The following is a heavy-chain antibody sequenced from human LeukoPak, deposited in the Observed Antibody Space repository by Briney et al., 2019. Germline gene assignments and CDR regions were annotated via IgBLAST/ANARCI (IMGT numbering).Heavy chain of an antibody. CDR3: ARDRRIAGGDLDAFDI. Sequence: ASVKVSCKASGYTFSTCYMHGVRQAPGQGLEWMGMVNPNGGSTAYPQKFQGRVTMTRDMSTNTVYLQVSSLRSEDTPVYFCARDRRIAGGDLDAFDIWGQGTMVTVSS. J-gene: IGHJ3*02. V-gene: IGHV1-46*01. D-gene: IGHD2-21*02. CDR2: VNPNGGST. CDR1: GYTFSTCY.